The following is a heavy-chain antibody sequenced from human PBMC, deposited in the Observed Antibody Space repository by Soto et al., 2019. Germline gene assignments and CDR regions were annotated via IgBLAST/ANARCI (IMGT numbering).Heavy chain of an antibody. J-gene: IGHJ5*02. CDR1: GFTFSGSS. Sequence: PGGSLRLSGAACGFTFSGSSIHWVRQASWKGLEWVGRIRSKTNSYATAYAASVKGRFTISRDDSKNTAYLQMNSLKIEDTAVYYCTRDPRNYYDSSGSDNWFDPFGQRTLVAVSS. V-gene: IGHV3-73*01. D-gene: IGHD3-22*01. CDR2: IRSKTNSYAT. CDR3: TRDPRNYYDSSGSDNWFDP.